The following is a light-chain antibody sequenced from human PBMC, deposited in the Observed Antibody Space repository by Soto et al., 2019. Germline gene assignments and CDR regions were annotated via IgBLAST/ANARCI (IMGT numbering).Light chain of an antibody. V-gene: IGLV1-40*01. CDR2: GNN. Sequence: QAVVTQPASVSGSPGQRVTISCTGSGANIGAGYDVHWYQHLPGTAPKLLIYGNNNRPSGVPDRFSGSKSGTSASLAITGLQAEDEADYYCQSYYSSLSGWVFGGGTKVTVL. J-gene: IGLJ3*02. CDR1: GANIGAGYD. CDR3: QSYYSSLSGWV.